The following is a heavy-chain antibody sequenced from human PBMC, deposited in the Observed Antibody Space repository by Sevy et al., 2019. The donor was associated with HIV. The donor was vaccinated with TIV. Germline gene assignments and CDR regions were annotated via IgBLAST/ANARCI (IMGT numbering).Heavy chain of an antibody. D-gene: IGHD2-15*01. V-gene: IGHV3-21*01. CDR1: GFTFSNYN. CDR2: ISSSSRYI. J-gene: IGHJ6*02. CDR3: ARVVAYCSGGSCFPGYYYGMDV. Sequence: GGSLRLSCAASGFTFSNYNMNWVRQAPGKGLEWVTSISSSSRYIYYADSMKGRFTISRDNAKNSLYLQMNSLRAEDTAVYYCARVVAYCSGGSCFPGYYYGMDVWGQGTTVTVSS.